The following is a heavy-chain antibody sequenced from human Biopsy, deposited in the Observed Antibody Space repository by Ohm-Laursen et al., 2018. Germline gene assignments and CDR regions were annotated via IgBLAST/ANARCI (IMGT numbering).Heavy chain of an antibody. CDR1: GYTFNDYF. V-gene: IGHV1-2*02. CDR2: VHPNSGAT. J-gene: IGHJ4*02. CDR3: ARDRMTDVFGGPTRTDVFDS. Sequence: SVKVSCKASGYTFNDYFIHWVRRSPGQGLEWMGWVHPNSGATNSAEKFRGRVTLTRDTSIGAVYIELRRLKSDDAAVYYCARDRMTDVFGGPTRTDVFDSWGQGTPVTVSS. D-gene: IGHD3-16*01.